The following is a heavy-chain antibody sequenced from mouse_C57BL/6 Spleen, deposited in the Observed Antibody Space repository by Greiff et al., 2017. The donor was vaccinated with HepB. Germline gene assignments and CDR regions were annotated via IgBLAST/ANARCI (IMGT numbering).Heavy chain of an antibody. CDR3: ARKYYYGSHAMDY. V-gene: IGHV5-17*01. D-gene: IGHD1-1*01. CDR1: GFTFSDYG. J-gene: IGHJ4*01. Sequence: EVKLMESGGGLVKPGGSLKLSCAASGFTFSDYGMHWVRQAPEKGLEWVAYISSGSSTIYYADTVKGRFTISRDNAKNTLFLQMTSLRSEDTAMYYCARKYYYGSHAMDYWGQGTSVTVSS. CDR2: ISSGSSTI.